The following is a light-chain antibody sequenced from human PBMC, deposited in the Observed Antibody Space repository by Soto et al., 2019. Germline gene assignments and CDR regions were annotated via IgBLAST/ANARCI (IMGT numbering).Light chain of an antibody. Sequence: DIQMTQSPSTLSASVGDRVTITCRASQSISSWLAWYQQKPGKAPKVLIYDASSLESGVPSRFSGSGSGTEFTLTIISLQPDDVATYYCQQYNSYSSFTFGQGTKLEIK. J-gene: IGKJ2*01. CDR2: DAS. CDR1: QSISSW. CDR3: QQYNSYSSFT. V-gene: IGKV1-5*01.